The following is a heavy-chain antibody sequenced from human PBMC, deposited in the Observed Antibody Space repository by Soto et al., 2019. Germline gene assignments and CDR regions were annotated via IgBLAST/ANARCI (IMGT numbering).Heavy chain of an antibody. CDR3: ARAMGAGHFVY. Sequence: SETLPLTYAGYGGSFRGYDWSGIRQPPGKGLEWIGEINHSGSTNYNPSLKSRVTITVDTSKNQFSLKLSSVTAADTVVYYCARAMGAGHFVYWGQGTLVTVSS. J-gene: IGHJ4*02. CDR2: INHSGST. D-gene: IGHD1-26*01. V-gene: IGHV4-34*01. CDR1: GGSFRGYD.